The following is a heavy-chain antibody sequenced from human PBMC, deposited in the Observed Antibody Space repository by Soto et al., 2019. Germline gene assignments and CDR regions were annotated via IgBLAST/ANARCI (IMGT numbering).Heavy chain of an antibody. D-gene: IGHD6-19*01. Sequence: GESLKISCKGSGYSFTSYWISWVRQMPWTGLEWMGSIDPSDSYTNYSPSFQGHVTISADKSISTAYLQWSSLKASDTAVYYCGRRFNSYSSGFGSYYYGMDVWGQGTTVTVSS. CDR2: IDPSDSYT. CDR3: GRRFNSYSSGFGSYYYGMDV. J-gene: IGHJ6*02. CDR1: GYSFTSYW. V-gene: IGHV5-10-1*01.